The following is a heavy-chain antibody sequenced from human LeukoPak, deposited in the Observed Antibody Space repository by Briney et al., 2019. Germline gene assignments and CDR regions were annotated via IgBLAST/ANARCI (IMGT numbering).Heavy chain of an antibody. J-gene: IGHJ3*02. CDR2: ISSGSTTI. D-gene: IGHD3-3*01. V-gene: IGHV3-48*04. Sequence: PGGSLRLSCTASGFTFSSYSMNWVRQAPGKGLEWVSYISSGSTTIYYADSVKGRFTISRDNAKNSLYLQMNSLRAEDTAVYYCASYDFWSSQDAFDIWGQGTMVTVSS. CDR1: GFTFSSYS. CDR3: ASYDFWSSQDAFDI.